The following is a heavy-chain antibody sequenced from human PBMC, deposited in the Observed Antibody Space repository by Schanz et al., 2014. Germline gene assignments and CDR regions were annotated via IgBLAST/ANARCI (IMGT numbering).Heavy chain of an antibody. V-gene: IGHV4-4*02. CDR1: GVSISSTNW. J-gene: IGHJ5*02. Sequence: QVQLQESGPGLVKPSGTLSLTCAVSGVSISSTNWWHWVRQSPGKGLEWLGEIIHDGRTNYNPSLGSRVTISQDKSENQFSRELTSVTAADTALYFCARVKQGCSDTSCVLDPWGQGPLVTVSS. CDR2: IIHDGRT. D-gene: IGHD2-2*01. CDR3: ARVKQGCSDTSCVLDP.